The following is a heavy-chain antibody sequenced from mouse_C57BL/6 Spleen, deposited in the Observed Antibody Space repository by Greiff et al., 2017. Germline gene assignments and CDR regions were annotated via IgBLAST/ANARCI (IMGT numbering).Heavy chain of an antibody. J-gene: IGHJ4*01. CDR1: GYTFTDYE. Sequence: QVHVKQSGAELVRPGASVTLSCKASGYTFTDYEMHWVKQTPVHGLEWIGAIDPETGGTAYNQKFKGKAILTADKSSSTAYMELRSLTSEDSAVYYCTRAQDGYYRAMDYWGQGTSVTASS. V-gene: IGHV1-15*01. CDR3: TRAQDGYYRAMDY. CDR2: IDPETGGT. D-gene: IGHD2-3*01.